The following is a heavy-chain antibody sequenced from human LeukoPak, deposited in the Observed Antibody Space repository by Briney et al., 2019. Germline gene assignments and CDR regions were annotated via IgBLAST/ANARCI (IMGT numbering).Heavy chain of an antibody. Sequence: ASVKVSCKASGYTFTSYGISWVRQAPGQGLEWMGWISAYNGNTNYAQRLQGRVTMTTDTSTSTAYMELRSLRSDDTAVYYCARCPYYDSSGYYRVYFDYWGQGTRVSVSS. CDR2: ISAYNGNT. D-gene: IGHD3-22*01. J-gene: IGHJ4*02. CDR1: GYTFTSYG. V-gene: IGHV1-18*01. CDR3: ARCPYYDSSGYYRVYFDY.